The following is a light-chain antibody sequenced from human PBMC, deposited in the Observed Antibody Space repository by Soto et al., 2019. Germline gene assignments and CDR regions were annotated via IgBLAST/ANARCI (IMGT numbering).Light chain of an antibody. CDR1: QSVSSW. V-gene: IGKV1-5*01. CDR2: DAA. CDR3: QQYNSYPWT. J-gene: IGKJ1*01. Sequence: TQSPGTLSLSPGERATLSCRASQSVSSWLAWYQQKPGKAPKLLIYDAATLKSGVPSRFSGSEARTELNSTIRSLQHDDFATDYCQQYNSYPWTFGQGTKLESK.